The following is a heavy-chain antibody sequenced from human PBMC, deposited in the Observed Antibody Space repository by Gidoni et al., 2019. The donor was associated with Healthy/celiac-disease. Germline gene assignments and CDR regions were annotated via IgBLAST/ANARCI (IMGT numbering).Heavy chain of an antibody. CDR2: ISGSGGST. CDR3: ANTMGRSYYSSDY. Sequence: EVQLLESGGGLVQPGGSLRLSCAASGFTFSNYAMSWVRQAPGKGLEWVSAISGSGGSTYYADSVKGRFTISRDNSKNTLYLQMNSLRAEDTAVYYCANTMGRSYYSSDYWGQGTLVTVSS. V-gene: IGHV3-23*01. CDR1: GFTFSNYA. J-gene: IGHJ4*02. D-gene: IGHD1-26*01.